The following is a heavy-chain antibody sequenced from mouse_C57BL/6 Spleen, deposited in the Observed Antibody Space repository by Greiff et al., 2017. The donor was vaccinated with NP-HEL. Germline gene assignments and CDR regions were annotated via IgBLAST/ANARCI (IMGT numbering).Heavy chain of an antibody. CDR2: IHPNSGST. D-gene: IGHD1-1*01. V-gene: IGHV1-64*01. Sequence: QFQLQQPGAELVKPGASVKLSCKASGYTFTSYWMHWVKQRPGQGLEWIGMIHPNSGSTNYNEKFKSKATLTVDKSSSTAYMQLSSLTSEDSAVYYCARGDSGSSYAWFAYWGQGTTLTVSS. J-gene: IGHJ2*01. CDR1: GYTFTSYW. CDR3: ARGDSGSSYAWFAY.